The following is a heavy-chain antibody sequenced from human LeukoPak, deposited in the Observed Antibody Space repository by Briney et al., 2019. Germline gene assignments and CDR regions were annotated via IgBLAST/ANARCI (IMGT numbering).Heavy chain of an antibody. CDR1: GFTVSNND. CDR3: ARAFQYGSGTYPYSL. V-gene: IGHV3-66*01. CDR2: LYSGGST. D-gene: IGHD3-10*01. Sequence: GGSLRLSCAASGFTVSNNDMTWVRQAPGRGLQWVSGLYSGGSTTYADSVKGRFSISRDNLKNTLYLQMNSLRAEDTAVYYCARAFQYGSGTYPYSLWGQGTLVTVSS. J-gene: IGHJ4*02.